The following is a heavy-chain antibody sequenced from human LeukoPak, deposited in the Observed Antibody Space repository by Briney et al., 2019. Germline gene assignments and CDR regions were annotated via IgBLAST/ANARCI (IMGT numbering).Heavy chain of an antibody. V-gene: IGHV4-61*01. D-gene: IGHD6-13*01. CDR1: GGSVSSGSYY. Sequence: SETLSLTCTVSGGSVSSGSYYWSWIRQPPGKGLEWIGYIYYSGSTNYNPSLKSRVTISVDTSKNQFSLKLISVTAADTAVYYCAPYYRSSCTGLSQHWGQGTLVTVS. J-gene: IGHJ1*01. CDR3: APYYRSSCTGLSQH. CDR2: IYYSGST.